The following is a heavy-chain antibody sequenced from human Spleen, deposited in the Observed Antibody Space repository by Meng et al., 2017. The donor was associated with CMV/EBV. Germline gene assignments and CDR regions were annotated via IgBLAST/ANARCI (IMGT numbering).Heavy chain of an antibody. CDR3: ATMNEATVIPFDY. D-gene: IGHD4-17*01. CDR2: IYYSGST. CDR1: GGSLRSSSYD. Sequence: KRSGPGLVKPSGTLSLTCAVSGGSLRSSSYDWGWIRQPPGKGLEWIGSIYYSGSTYYNPSLKSRVTISVDTSKNQFSLKLSSVTAADTAVYYCATMNEATVIPFDYWGQGTLVTVSS. V-gene: IGHV4-39*07. J-gene: IGHJ4*02.